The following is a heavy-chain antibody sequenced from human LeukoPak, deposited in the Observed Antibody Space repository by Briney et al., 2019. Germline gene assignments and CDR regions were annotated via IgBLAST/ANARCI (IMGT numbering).Heavy chain of an antibody. V-gene: IGHV3-30-3*01. CDR1: GFTFSSYA. Sequence: PGGSLRLSCAAFGFTFSSYAMHWVRQAPGKGLEWVSVISFDGSDKYYADSVKGRFTISRDNAKKSLYLQLNSLRAEDTAVFYCARRPSWGSTRYKYFDFWGQGTLVTVSS. CDR3: ARRPSWGSTRYKYFDF. D-gene: IGHD1-1*01. J-gene: IGHJ4*02. CDR2: ISFDGSDK.